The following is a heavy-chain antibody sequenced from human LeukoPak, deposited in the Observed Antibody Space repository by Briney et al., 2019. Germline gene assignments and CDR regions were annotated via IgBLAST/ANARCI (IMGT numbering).Heavy chain of an antibody. D-gene: IGHD5-24*01. CDR3: ARVVRTAGLQGFDP. V-gene: IGHV4-34*01. CDR1: GGSFSGYY. CDR2: INHSGST. J-gene: IGHJ5*02. Sequence: SETLSLTCAVYGGSFSGYYWSWIRQPPGKGLEWIGEINHSGSTNYNPSLKSRVTISVDTSKNQFSLKLSSVTAADTAVYYCARVVRTAGLQGFDPWGQGTLVTVSS.